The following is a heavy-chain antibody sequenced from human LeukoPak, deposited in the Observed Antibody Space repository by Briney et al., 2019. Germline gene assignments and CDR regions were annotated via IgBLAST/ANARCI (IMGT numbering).Heavy chain of an antibody. CDR1: GGTFSSYA. D-gene: IGHD2-2*01. CDR3: ARLTLPATSVYYYYGMDV. Sequence: ASVKVSCKASGGTFSSYAISWVRQAPGRGLEWMGRIIPIFGIANYAQKFQGRVTITADKSTSTAYMELSSLRSEDTAVYYCARLTLPATSVYYYYGMDVWGQGTTVTVSS. J-gene: IGHJ6*02. CDR2: IIPIFGIA. V-gene: IGHV1-69*04.